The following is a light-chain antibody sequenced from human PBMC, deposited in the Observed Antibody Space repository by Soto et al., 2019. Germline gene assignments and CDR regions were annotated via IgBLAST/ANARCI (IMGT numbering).Light chain of an antibody. J-gene: IGLJ1*01. CDR2: GNS. CDR1: SSIIGAGYD. Sequence: QSVLTQPPSVSGAPGQRVTISCTGSSSIIGAGYDVQWYQQLPGTAPKRLIYGNSNRPSGVPDRFSGSKSGTSASLAITGLLAEDEADYYCQSHDSSLSGSVFGTGTKLTVL. V-gene: IGLV1-40*01. CDR3: QSHDSSLSGSV.